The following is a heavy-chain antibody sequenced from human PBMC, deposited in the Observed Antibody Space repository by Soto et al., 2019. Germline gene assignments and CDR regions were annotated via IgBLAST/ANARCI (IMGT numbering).Heavy chain of an antibody. CDR2: ISGSGRTI. CDR3: ARLPFPWGWFDP. Sequence: QVPLVESGGGLVKPGGSLRRSCAASGIVFSDYMSWVRQAPGKGLEWLSYISGSGRTIYSADSVKGRFTISRDNATNSLYLQMNNVRTEDTAVYYCARLPFPWGWFDPWGQGTLVTVSS. CDR1: GIVFSDY. D-gene: IGHD3-16*01. J-gene: IGHJ5*02. V-gene: IGHV3-11*01.